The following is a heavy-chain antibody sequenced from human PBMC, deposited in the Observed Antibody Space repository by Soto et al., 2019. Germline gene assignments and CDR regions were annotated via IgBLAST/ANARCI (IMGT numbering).Heavy chain of an antibody. CDR2: FDPEDGET. CDR3: WSYSSGWYLFDY. J-gene: IGHJ4*02. D-gene: IGHD6-19*01. Sequence: ASVKVSCKVSGYTLTELSMHWVRQAPGKGLEWMGGFDPEDGETIYAQKFQGRVTMTEDTSTDTAYMELSSLRSEDTAVYYCWSYSSGWYLFDYWGQGTLVTVS. CDR1: GYTLTELS. V-gene: IGHV1-24*01.